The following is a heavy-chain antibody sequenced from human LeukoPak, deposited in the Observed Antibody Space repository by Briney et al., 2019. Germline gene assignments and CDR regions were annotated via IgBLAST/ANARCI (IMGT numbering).Heavy chain of an antibody. D-gene: IGHD4/OR15-4a*01. Sequence: GGSLRLSCAASGFTFSSYWMHWVRQAPGKGLVWVSRINSDGSSTSYADSVKGRFTISRDNAKNTLYLQMNSLRAEDTAVYYCARSGARFDAFDIWGQGTMVTVSS. CDR1: GFTFSSYW. V-gene: IGHV3-74*01. J-gene: IGHJ3*02. CDR3: ARSGARFDAFDI. CDR2: INSDGSST.